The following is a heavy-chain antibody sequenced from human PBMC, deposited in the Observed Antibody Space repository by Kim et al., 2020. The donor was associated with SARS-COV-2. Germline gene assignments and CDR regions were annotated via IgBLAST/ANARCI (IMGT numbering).Heavy chain of an antibody. D-gene: IGHD3-10*01. Sequence: ASVKVSCKASGYTFTSYAMHWVRQAPGQRLEWMGWINAGIGNPKYSQKFQGRVTITRDTSASTAYMELSSLRSEDTAVYSCARDFHYGSGFAPLGQGNMVTVSS. J-gene: IGHJ5*02. CDR1: GYTFTSYA. CDR2: INAGIGNP. V-gene: IGHV1-3*01. CDR3: ARDFHYGSGFAP.